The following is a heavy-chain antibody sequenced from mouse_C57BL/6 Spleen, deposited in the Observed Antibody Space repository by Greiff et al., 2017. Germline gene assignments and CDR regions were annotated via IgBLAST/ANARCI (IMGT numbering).Heavy chain of an antibody. D-gene: IGHD6-1*01. CDR1: GYTFTSYW. J-gene: IGHJ2*01. CDR2: IYPGSGST. Sequence: VQLQQPGAELVKPGASVKMSCKASGYTFTSYWITWVKQRPGQGLEWIGDIYPGSGSTNYNEKFKSKATLTVDTSSSTAYMQRSSLTSEDSAVYYCSRGKACPYYFGYWGQGTTLTVSS. V-gene: IGHV1-55*01. CDR3: SRGKACPYYFGY.